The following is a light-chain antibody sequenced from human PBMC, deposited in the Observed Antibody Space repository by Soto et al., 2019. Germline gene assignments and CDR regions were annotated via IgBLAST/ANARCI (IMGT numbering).Light chain of an antibody. V-gene: IGKV1-39*01. CDR3: QQSYSTVT. CDR2: AAS. CDR1: QSISSY. Sequence: DVPMTQSPSSLSASVGDRVTITCRASQSISSYLNWYQQKPGKAPKLLIYAASSLQSGVPSRFSASGSVTDFTLTISSLQPEDFATYYCQQSYSTVTFGQGTRLEIK. J-gene: IGKJ5*01.